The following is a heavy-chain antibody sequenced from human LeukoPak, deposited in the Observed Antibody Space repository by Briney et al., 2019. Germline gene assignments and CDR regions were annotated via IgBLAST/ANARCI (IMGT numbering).Heavy chain of an antibody. D-gene: IGHD2-2*02. V-gene: IGHV1-2*02. CDR2: TNPNSGGT. CDR1: GYTFTGYY. Sequence: ASVKVSCKASGYTFTGYYMHWVRQAPGQGLEWMGWTNPNSGGTNYAQKFQGRVTMTRDTSISTAYMELSRLRSDDTAVYYCARTSCSSTSCYTGTGGFDYWGQGTLVTVSS. J-gene: IGHJ4*02. CDR3: ARTSCSSTSCYTGTGGFDY.